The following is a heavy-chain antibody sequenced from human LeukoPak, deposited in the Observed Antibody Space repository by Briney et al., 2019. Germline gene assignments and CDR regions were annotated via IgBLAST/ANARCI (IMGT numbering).Heavy chain of an antibody. CDR1: GYTFTSYY. D-gene: IGHD3-10*01. J-gene: IGHJ6*03. Sequence: ASVKVSCKASGYTFTSYYMHWVRQAPGQGLEWMEIINPSGGSTSYAQKFQGRVTMTRDTSTSTVYMELSSLRSEDTAVYYCARDFHGSGRSRGPYYYYYMDVWGKGTTVTISS. V-gene: IGHV1-46*01. CDR3: ARDFHGSGRSRGPYYYYYMDV. CDR2: INPSGGST.